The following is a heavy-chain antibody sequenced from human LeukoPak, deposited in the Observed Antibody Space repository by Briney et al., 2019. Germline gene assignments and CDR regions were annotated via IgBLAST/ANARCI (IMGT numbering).Heavy chain of an antibody. CDR1: GGSINSHSYY. CDR3: VRHVSTNTGYFDS. V-gene: IGHV4-39*01. D-gene: IGHD5-24*01. J-gene: IGHJ4*02. CDR2: VYYDGTS. Sequence: SETLSLTCTVSGGSINSHSYYWGWIRHPPGKGLDWIGSVYYDGTSYSNTSLKRRVGVFVDTSRAQFSLDLDFVTAADTALYYCVRHVSTNTGYFDSCGQGTLVSVSS.